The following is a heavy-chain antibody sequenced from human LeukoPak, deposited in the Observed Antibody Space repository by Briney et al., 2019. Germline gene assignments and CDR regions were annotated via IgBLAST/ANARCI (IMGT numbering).Heavy chain of an antibody. V-gene: IGHV3-30*03. CDR1: GFTFSNFG. Sequence: GGSLRLSCAASGFTFSNFGMHWVRQAPGKGLEWVAVISYDGSNKYYADSVKGRFTISRDNSKNTVYLQINSLRAEDTAVYYCARKRWLQGAFDYWGQGTLVTVSS. J-gene: IGHJ4*02. CDR2: ISYDGSNK. D-gene: IGHD5-12*01. CDR3: ARKRWLQGAFDY.